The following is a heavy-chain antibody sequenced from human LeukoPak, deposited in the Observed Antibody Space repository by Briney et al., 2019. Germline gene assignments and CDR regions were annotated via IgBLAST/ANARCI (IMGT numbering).Heavy chain of an antibody. D-gene: IGHD5-24*01. CDR3: ARGWEEMATVLGYNFDY. V-gene: IGHV4-34*01. CDR2: INRSGST. Sequence: SETLSLTCAVYGGSFSGYYWSWIRQPPGKGLEWIGEINRSGSTNYNPSLKSQVTISVDTSKNQFSLRLSSVTAADTAVYYCARGWEEMATVLGYNFDYWGQGTLVTVSS. J-gene: IGHJ4*02. CDR1: GGSFSGYY.